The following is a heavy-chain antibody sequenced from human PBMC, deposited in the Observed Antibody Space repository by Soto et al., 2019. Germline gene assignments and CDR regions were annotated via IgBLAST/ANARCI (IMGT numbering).Heavy chain of an antibody. V-gene: IGHV4-30-4*01. CDR1: GGSITSGDYY. CDR2: IYYSGST. J-gene: IGHJ4*02. CDR3: ARGTAAAPYFDY. D-gene: IGHD6-13*01. Sequence: QVQLQESGPGLVKPSQTLSLTCTVSGGSITSGDYYWSWIRQPPGKGLEWIGYIYYSGSTYYNPSLKSRITISVDTSKNQFSLKLSSVTAADTAVYYCARGTAAAPYFDYWGQGTLVTVSS.